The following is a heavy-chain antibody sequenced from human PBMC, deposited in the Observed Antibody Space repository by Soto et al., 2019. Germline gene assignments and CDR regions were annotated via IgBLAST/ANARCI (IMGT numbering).Heavy chain of an antibody. D-gene: IGHD3-22*01. Sequence: ASVKVSCKASGYTFTNHAIHWVRQAPGQGLEWMGWINPNSGDTNYAQKFQGRVTMTRDTSISTAYMDLSRLRSDDTAVYYCARVHTYYYDSGSFYYWGQGTLVTVSS. CDR2: INPNSGDT. CDR3: ARVHTYYYDSGSFYY. J-gene: IGHJ4*02. V-gene: IGHV1-2*02. CDR1: GYTFTNHA.